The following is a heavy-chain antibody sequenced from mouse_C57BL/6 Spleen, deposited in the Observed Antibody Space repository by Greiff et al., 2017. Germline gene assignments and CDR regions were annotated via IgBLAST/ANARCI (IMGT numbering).Heavy chain of an antibody. CDR1: GFTFSNYW. J-gene: IGHJ1*03. D-gene: IGHD2-1*01. V-gene: IGHV6-3*01. CDR3: TKGNYPFWYFDV. CDR2: IRLKSDNYAT. Sequence: EVMLVESGGGLVQPGGSMKLSCVASGFTFSNYWMNWVRPSPEKGLEWVAQIRLKSDNYATHYAESVKGRFTISRDDSKSSVYLQMNNLRAEDTGIYYCTKGNYPFWYFDVWGTGTTVTVSS.